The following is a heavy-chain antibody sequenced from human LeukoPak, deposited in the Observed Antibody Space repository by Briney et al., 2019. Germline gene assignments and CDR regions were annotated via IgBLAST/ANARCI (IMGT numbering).Heavy chain of an antibody. D-gene: IGHD5-24*01. J-gene: IGHJ3*02. CDR3: ARHMYVEMATIKGGRKAFDI. CDR1: GGSISSSSYY. CDR2: IYYSGRT. Sequence: SETLSLTCTVSGGSISSSSYYWGWIRQPPGKGLEGIGSIYYSGRTYYNPSLKSRVTISVDTSKNQFSLKLSSVTAADTAVHYCARHMYVEMATIKGGRKAFDIWGQGTMVTVSS. V-gene: IGHV4-39*01.